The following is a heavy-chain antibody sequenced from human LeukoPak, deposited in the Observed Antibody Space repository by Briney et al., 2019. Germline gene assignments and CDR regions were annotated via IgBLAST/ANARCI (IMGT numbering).Heavy chain of an antibody. J-gene: IGHJ4*02. CDR3: AGRRTTYYYDSSGYYPGKYFDY. V-gene: IGHV4-34*01. CDR1: GGSFSGYY. D-gene: IGHD3-22*01. Sequence: PSETLSLTCAVYGGSFSGYYWSWIRQPPGKGLEWIGEINHSGSTNYNPSLKSRVTISVDMSKNQFSLKLSSVTAADTAVYYCAGRRTTYYYDSSGYYPGKYFDYWGQGTLVTVSS. CDR2: INHSGST.